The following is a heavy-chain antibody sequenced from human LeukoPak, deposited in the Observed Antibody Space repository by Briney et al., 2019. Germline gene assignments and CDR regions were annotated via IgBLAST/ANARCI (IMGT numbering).Heavy chain of an antibody. D-gene: IGHD3-9*01. CDR1: GGTFSSYA. V-gene: IGHV1-69*13. CDR3: ARGPRVDILTGYLYYYYYYMDV. J-gene: IGHJ6*03. Sequence: GASVKVSCKASGGTFSSYAISWVRQAPGQGLEWMGGIIPIFGTANYAQKFQGRVTITADESTSTAYMELSSLRSEDTAVYYCARGPRVDILTGYLYYYYYYMDVWGRGTTVTISS. CDR2: IIPIFGTA.